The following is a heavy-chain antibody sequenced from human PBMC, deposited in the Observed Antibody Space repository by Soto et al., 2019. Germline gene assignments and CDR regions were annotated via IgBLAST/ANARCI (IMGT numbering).Heavy chain of an antibody. CDR1: GFTFSSYA. Sequence: GGSLRLSCAASGFTFSSYAMHWVRQAPGKGLEWVAVISYDGSNKYYADSVKGRFTISRDNSKNTLYLQMNSLRAEDTAVYYCARDQGRWGRSAFDIWGQGTMVTVSS. CDR2: ISYDGSNK. D-gene: IGHD4-17*01. V-gene: IGHV3-30-3*01. J-gene: IGHJ3*02. CDR3: ARDQGRWGRSAFDI.